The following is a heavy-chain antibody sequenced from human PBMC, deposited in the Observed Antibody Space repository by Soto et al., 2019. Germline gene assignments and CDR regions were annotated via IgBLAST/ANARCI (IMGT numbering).Heavy chain of an antibody. Sequence: SETLSLTCTVSGGSISSYYWSWIRQPPGKGLEWIGYIYYSGSTNYNPSLKSRVTISVDTSKNQFSLKLSFLTAADTAVYYCARWLGGDFDYWGQGTLVTVSS. J-gene: IGHJ4*02. CDR1: GGSISSYY. CDR3: ARWLGGDFDY. V-gene: IGHV4-59*01. D-gene: IGHD3-10*01. CDR2: IYYSGST.